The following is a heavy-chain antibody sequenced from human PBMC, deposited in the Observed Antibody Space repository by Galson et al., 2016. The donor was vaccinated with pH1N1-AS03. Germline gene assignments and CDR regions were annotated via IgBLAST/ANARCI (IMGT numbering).Heavy chain of an antibody. CDR1: GFTFSSYA. V-gene: IGHV3-64*01. CDR3: ARGPVSYSNYWFPPPEY. D-gene: IGHD6-13*01. Sequence: SLRLSCAASGFTFSSYAMFWVRQAPGKGLEYVSAISGNGFSTYYASSVKDRFTISRDNSKNTLFLQMGSLRPEDMAVYYCARGPVSYSNYWFPPPEYWGQGTLVTVSS. CDR2: ISGNGFST. J-gene: IGHJ4*02.